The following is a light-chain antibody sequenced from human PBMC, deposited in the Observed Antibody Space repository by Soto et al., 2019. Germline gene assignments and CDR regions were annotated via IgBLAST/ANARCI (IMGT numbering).Light chain of an antibody. CDR2: TAS. J-gene: IGKJ5*01. Sequence: DIQLSQSPSFLSASVGDRVTITCRARQGISNYLAWYQRKSGKAPKLLISTASILQSGVPSRFSGSGSGTEFTLTISSLQPEDFATYYCQQLTSYPITFGQGTRLEIK. CDR1: QGISNY. CDR3: QQLTSYPIT. V-gene: IGKV1-9*01.